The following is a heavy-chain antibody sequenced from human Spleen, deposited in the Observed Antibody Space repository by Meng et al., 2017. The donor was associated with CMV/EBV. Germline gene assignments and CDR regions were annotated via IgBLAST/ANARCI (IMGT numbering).Heavy chain of an antibody. V-gene: IGHV3-9*01. D-gene: IGHD3-16*01. Sequence: GGSLRLSCAASGFTFDDYAMHWVRLAPGKGLEWVSGISWDSDMMGYADSVKGRFTISRDNAKNSLYLQMNSLRAEDTAVYYCARDGRGYFQHWGQGTLVTVSS. CDR3: ARDGRGYFQH. CDR2: ISWDSDMM. J-gene: IGHJ1*01. CDR1: GFTFDDYA.